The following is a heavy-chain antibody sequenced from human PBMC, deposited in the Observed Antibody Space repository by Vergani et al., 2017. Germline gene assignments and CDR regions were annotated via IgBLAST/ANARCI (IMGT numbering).Heavy chain of an antibody. V-gene: IGHV1-8*03. CDR2: MNPNSGNT. J-gene: IGHJ6*02. CDR3: ARASRWVLLRKHYGMDV. Sequence: QVQLVQSGAEVKKPGASVKVSCQASGYTFTSYDINWVRQATGPGLEWMGWMNPNSGNTGYAQKFQGRVTITRNTSISTAYMELSRLRSEDTAVYYCARASRWVLLRKHYGMDVWGQGTTVTVSS. CDR1: GYTFTSYD. D-gene: IGHD2-15*01.